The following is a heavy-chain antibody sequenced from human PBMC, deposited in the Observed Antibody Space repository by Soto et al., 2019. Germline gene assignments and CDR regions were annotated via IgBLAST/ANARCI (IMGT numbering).Heavy chain of an antibody. CDR3: ARDRPSSGWYYYYYGMDV. Sequence: EVQLVESGGGLVQPGGSLRLSCAASGFTFSSYWMHWVRQAPGKGLVWVSRINSDGSSTSYADSVKGRFTISRDNAKNTLYLHMNSLRAEDTAVYYCARDRPSSGWYYYYYGMDVWGQGTTVTVSS. J-gene: IGHJ6*02. CDR1: GFTFSSYW. D-gene: IGHD6-19*01. V-gene: IGHV3-74*01. CDR2: INSDGSST.